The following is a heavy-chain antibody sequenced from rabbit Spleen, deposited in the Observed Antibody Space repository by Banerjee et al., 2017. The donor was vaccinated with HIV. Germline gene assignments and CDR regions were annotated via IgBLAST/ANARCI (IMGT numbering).Heavy chain of an antibody. CDR1: GFDFSSYS. D-gene: IGHD1-1*01. CDR3: ARDLVAVIGWNFNL. Sequence: QLEETGGGLVQPGGSLTLSCKTSGFDFSSYSMSWVRQAPGKGLEWIGAIYTGRGGTDYANWVNGRFTISSDNAQYTMDLQMNSLTAADTATYFCARDLVAVIGWNFNLWGQGTLVTVS. CDR2: IYTGRGGT. V-gene: IGHV1S7*01. J-gene: IGHJ4*01.